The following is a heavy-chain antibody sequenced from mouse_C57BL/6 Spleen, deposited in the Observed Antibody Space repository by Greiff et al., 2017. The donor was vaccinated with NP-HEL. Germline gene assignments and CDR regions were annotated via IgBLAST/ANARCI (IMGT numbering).Heavy chain of an antibody. CDR1: GFTFSSYG. V-gene: IGHV5-6*01. J-gene: IGHJ2*01. D-gene: IGHD2-12*01. CDR2: ISSGGSYT. Sequence: EVQLVESGGDLVKPGGSLKLSCAASGFTFSSYGMSWVRQTPDKRLEWVATISSGGSYTYYPDSVKGRFTISRDNAKNTLYLQMSSLKSEDTAMYYGARETTYWGQGTTLTVSS. CDR3: ARETTY.